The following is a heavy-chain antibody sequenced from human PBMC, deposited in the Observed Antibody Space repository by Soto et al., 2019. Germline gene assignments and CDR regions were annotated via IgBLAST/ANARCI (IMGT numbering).Heavy chain of an antibody. J-gene: IGHJ4*02. CDR3: TRESSNYGFHY. Sequence: EVQLVESGGGLVQPGGSLRLSCAASGFTFSSYWMHWVRQAPGKGLVWVSRVDSDGSSTSYADSVRGRFTISSDNAKNTLYLQMNSLRAEDTAIYYCTRESSNYGFHYWGQGTLVTVSS. CDR2: VDSDGSST. D-gene: IGHD4-4*01. CDR1: GFTFSSYW. V-gene: IGHV3-74*01.